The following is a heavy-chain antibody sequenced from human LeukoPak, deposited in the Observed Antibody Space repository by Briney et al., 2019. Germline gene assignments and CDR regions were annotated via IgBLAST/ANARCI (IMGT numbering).Heavy chain of an antibody. J-gene: IGHJ4*02. D-gene: IGHD4-17*01. V-gene: IGHV3-74*01. CDR1: EFTLSSYF. CDR2: INIDGRNT. CDR3: ARAVRWDGDLDY. Sequence: PGGSLRLSCAASEFTLSSYFMHWVRQAPGKGLVWVSCINIDGRNTISADSVEGRFTISRDNAKNTLYLQMNSLRVEDTAVYYCARAVRWDGDLDYWGQGTLVTVSS.